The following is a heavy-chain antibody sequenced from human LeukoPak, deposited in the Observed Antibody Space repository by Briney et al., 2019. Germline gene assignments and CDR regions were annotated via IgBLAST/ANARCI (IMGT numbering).Heavy chain of an antibody. CDR3: ARVFGPRNRGCSGGSCYSGYYYGMDV. Sequence: GGSLRLSCAASGFTFSSYSMNWVRQAPGKGLEWVSSISSSSNYIYYADSVKGRFTISRDNAKNSLYLQMNSLRAEDTAVYYCARVFGPRNRGCSGGSCYSGYYYGMDVWGQGTTVTVSS. J-gene: IGHJ6*02. CDR1: GFTFSSYS. CDR2: ISSSSNYI. D-gene: IGHD2-15*01. V-gene: IGHV3-21*01.